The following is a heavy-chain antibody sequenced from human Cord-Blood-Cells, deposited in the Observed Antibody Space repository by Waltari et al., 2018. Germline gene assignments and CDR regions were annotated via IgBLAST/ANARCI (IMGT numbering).Heavy chain of an antibody. CDR3: ARAPRTDPGWFDP. CDR1: GGPLRGSS. V-gene: IGHV4-34*01. CDR2: INHSGST. J-gene: IGHJ5*02. Sequence: QVQLQQWGAGLLKPSEPLSLTCAVSGGPLRGSSWSGIRQPPGKGLEWIGEINHSGSTNYNPSLKSRVTISVDTSKNQFSLKLSSVTAADTAVYYCARAPRTDPGWFDPWGQGTLVTVSS. D-gene: IGHD1-1*01.